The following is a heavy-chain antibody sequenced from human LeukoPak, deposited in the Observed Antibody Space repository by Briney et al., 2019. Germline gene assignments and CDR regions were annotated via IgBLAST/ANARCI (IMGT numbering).Heavy chain of an antibody. CDR3: ARSHDYYDSSGYSFDY. J-gene: IGHJ4*02. D-gene: IGHD3-22*01. CDR2: ISYDGSNK. Sequence: GGSLRLSCAASGFTFSSYAMHWVRQAPGKGLEWVAVISYDGSNKYYADSVKGRFTISRDNSKNTLYLQMNSLGAEDTAVYYCARSHDYYDSSGYSFDYWGQGTLVTVSS. CDR1: GFTFSSYA. V-gene: IGHV3-30-3*01.